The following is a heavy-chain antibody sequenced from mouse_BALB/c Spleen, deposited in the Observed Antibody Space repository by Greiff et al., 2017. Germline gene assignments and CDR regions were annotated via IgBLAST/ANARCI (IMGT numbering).Heavy chain of an antibody. CDR1: GFSLTSYG. V-gene: IGHV2-9*02. J-gene: IGHJ3*01. CDR3: AREGGDYDVWFAY. CDR2: IWAGGST. Sequence: QVQLKESGPGLVAPSQSLSITCTVSGFSLTSYGVHWVRQPPGKGLEWLGVIWAGGSTNYNSALMSRLSISKDNSKSQVFLKMNSLQTDDTAMYYCAREGGDYDVWFAYWGQGTLVTVSA. D-gene: IGHD2-4*01.